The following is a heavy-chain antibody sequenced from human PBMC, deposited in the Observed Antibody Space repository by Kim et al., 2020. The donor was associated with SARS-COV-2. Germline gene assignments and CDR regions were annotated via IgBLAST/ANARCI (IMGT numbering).Heavy chain of an antibody. D-gene: IGHD3-10*01. V-gene: IGHV1-8*01. Sequence: ASVKVSCKASGYTFTSYDINWVRQATGQGLEWMGWMNPNSGNTGYAQKFQGRVTMTRNTSIGTAYMELSSLRSEDTAVYYCARAVWFRELLPRYYFDYWGQGTLVTVSS. CDR2: MNPNSGNT. CDR3: ARAVWFRELLPRYYFDY. J-gene: IGHJ4*02. CDR1: GYTFTSYD.